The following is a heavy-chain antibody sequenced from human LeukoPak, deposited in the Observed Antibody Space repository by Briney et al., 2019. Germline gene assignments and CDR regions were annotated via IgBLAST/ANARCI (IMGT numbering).Heavy chain of an antibody. CDR2: IKPDGSEK. CDR1: GFTFRHYW. J-gene: IGHJ4*02. V-gene: IGHV3-7*04. Sequence: GGSLRLSCAASGFTFRHYWMNWVRQASGKGLEWVADIKPDGSEKRYADSVKGRFTISRDDAENSLYLQMNSLRAEDTAVYYCARVVGTDEGADYWGQGTLVTVSS. CDR3: ARVVGTDEGADY. D-gene: IGHD1-7*01.